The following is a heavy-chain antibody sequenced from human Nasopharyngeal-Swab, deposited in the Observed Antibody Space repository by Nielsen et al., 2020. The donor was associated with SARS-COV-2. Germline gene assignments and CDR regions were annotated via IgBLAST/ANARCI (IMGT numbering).Heavy chain of an antibody. Sequence: GESLKISCAASGFTFSSYSMNWVRQAPGKGPEWVSSISSSSSYIYYADSVKGRFTISRDNAKNSLYLQMNSLRAEDTAVYYCARDGDYYYYYMDVWGKETTVTVSS. J-gene: IGHJ6*03. D-gene: IGHD3-10*01. V-gene: IGHV3-21*01. CDR2: ISSSSSYI. CDR3: ARDGDYYYYYMDV. CDR1: GFTFSSYS.